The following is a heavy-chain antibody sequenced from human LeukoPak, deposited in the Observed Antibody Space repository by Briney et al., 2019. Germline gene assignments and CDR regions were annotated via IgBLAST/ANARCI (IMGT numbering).Heavy chain of an antibody. D-gene: IGHD6-13*01. Sequence: GGSLRLSCTASGFTFSDYYMSWIRQAPGKGLEWVSYISTSGSSKDYADSVKGRFTTSRDNAKNSLYLQMNGLRAEDTAVYYCARHLRAHSSSLFFDYWGQETLVTVSS. J-gene: IGHJ4*02. V-gene: IGHV3-11*01. CDR3: ARHLRAHSSSLFFDY. CDR1: GFTFSDYY. CDR2: ISTSGSSK.